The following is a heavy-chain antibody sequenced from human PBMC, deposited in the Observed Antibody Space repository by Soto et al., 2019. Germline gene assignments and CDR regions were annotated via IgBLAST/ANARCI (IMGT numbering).Heavy chain of an antibody. V-gene: IGHV3-21*01. J-gene: IGHJ6*02. CDR2: ISSSSSYI. CDR3: ARDSGVVGATYYYYGMDV. CDR1: GFTFSSYS. D-gene: IGHD1-26*01. Sequence: EVQLVESGGGLVKPGGSLRLSCAASGFTFSSYSMNWVRQAPGKGLEWVSSISSSSSYIYYADSVKGRFTISRDNDKTSLYLQMHSLGAEDTAVYYCARDSGVVGATYYYYGMDVWGQGTTVTVSS.